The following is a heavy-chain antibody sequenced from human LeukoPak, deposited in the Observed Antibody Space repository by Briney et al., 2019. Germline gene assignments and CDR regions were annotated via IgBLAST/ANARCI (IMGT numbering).Heavy chain of an antibody. CDR2: IYYSGST. D-gene: IGHD3-22*01. Sequence: PSETLSLTCTVSGGSISSSSYYWGWIRQPPGKGLEWIGSIYYSGSTYYNPSLKSRVTISVDTSKNQFSLKLSSVTAADTAVYYCARRGLGHSSGYRGYFQHWGQGTLVTVSS. CDR3: ARRGLGHSSGYRGYFQH. CDR1: GGSISSSSYY. V-gene: IGHV4-39*07. J-gene: IGHJ1*01.